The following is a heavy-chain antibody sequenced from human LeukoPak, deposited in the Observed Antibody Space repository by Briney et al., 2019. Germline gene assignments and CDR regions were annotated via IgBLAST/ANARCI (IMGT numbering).Heavy chain of an antibody. CDR1: GFSFSTYA. CDR3: ASGTYRLGDY. D-gene: IGHD3-10*01. CDR2: ISGSGVDT. J-gene: IGHJ4*02. Sequence: GGSLRLSCAASGFSFSTYAMSWVRQAPGKGLEWVSGISGSGVDTHYADSVKGRFRISRHNSKNTLYLQLNSLRAEDTAVYYCASGTYRLGDYWGLGTLVTVSS. V-gene: IGHV3-23*01.